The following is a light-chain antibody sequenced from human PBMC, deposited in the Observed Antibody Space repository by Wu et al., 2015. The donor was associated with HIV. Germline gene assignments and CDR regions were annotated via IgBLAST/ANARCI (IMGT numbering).Light chain of an antibody. CDR1: QTISSNS. V-gene: IGKV3-20*01. CDR2: GTS. J-gene: IGKJ5*01. Sequence: EIVLTQSPGTLSLSPGERATLSCRASQTISSNSLAWYQQKIGQAPRLLIYGTSSRATGIPDRFSGSGFGTDFTLTISRLEPEDFAVYYCQQYGDSPVTFGQGTRLEIK. CDR3: QQYGDSPVT.